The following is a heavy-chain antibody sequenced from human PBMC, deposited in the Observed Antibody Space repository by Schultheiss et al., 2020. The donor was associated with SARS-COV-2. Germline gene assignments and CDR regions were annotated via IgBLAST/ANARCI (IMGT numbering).Heavy chain of an antibody. CDR1: GFTFRNYG. Sequence: GESLKISCATSGFTFRNYGMSWVRQAPGKGLEWVSAISGSGGSTYYTDSVKGRFTISRDNSKNTLYLQMNSLRAEDTGVYYCARDTRDAVGSHLDYWGQGTPVTVSS. D-gene: IGHD4-23*01. CDR2: ISGSGGST. V-gene: IGHV3-23*01. CDR3: ARDTRDAVGSHLDY. J-gene: IGHJ4*02.